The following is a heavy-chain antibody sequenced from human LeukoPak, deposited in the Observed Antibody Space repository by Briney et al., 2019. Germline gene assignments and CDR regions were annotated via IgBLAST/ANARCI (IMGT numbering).Heavy chain of an antibody. D-gene: IGHD7-27*01. CDR2: ISSDGSDK. CDR3: TKTGGPWD. CDR1: GFTFSSYP. Sequence: GGSLRLSCAASGFTFSSYPLHWVRQTPGKGLEWVAVISSDGSDKHYADPVKGRFTISRDNSKNTLYLQMNTLRAEDTAMYYCTKTGGPWDWGQGTLVTVSS. V-gene: IGHV3-30-3*02. J-gene: IGHJ4*02.